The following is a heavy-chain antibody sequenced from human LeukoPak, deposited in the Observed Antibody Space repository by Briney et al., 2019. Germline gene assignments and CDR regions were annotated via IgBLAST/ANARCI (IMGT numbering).Heavy chain of an antibody. Sequence: PGRSLRLSCAASGFTFSNYDMHWVRQAPGKGPDWVAVISYDGSDKYYADSVKGRFTISRDNSKKTLYLEMNSLTPEDTAVYHFGMGVYDYVWGKWGQGTPVTVPS. CDR1: GFTFSNYD. D-gene: IGHD3-16*01. V-gene: IGHV3-30*03. CDR2: ISYDGSDK. J-gene: IGHJ4*02. CDR3: GMGVYDYVWGK.